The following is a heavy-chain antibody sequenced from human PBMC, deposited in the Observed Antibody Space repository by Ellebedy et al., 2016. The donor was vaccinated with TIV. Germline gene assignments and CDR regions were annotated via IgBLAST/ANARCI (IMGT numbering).Heavy chain of an antibody. CDR3: ARVFTSTFDYYDSSGNDAFDI. CDR1: GYTFTSYD. V-gene: IGHV1-8*03. CDR2: MNPNSGNT. Sequence: ASVKVSCKASGYTFTSYDINWVRQATGQGLEWMGWMNPNSGNTGYAQKFQGRVTITRNTSISTAYMELSSLRSEDTAVYYCARVFTSTFDYYDSSGNDAFDIWGQGTMVTVSS. J-gene: IGHJ3*02. D-gene: IGHD3-22*01.